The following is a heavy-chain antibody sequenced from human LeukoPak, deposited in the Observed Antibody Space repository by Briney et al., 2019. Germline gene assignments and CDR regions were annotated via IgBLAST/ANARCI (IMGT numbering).Heavy chain of an antibody. V-gene: IGHV4-34*01. D-gene: IGHD6-19*01. CDR3: ARSIAVAGTGDY. Sequence: PSETLSLTCAVYGGSFSGYYWSWIRQPPGKGLEWIGEINHSGSTNYNPSPKSRVTISVDTSKNQFSLKLSSVTAADTAVYYCARSIAVAGTGDYWGQGTLVTVSS. CDR2: INHSGST. J-gene: IGHJ4*02. CDR1: GGSFSGYY.